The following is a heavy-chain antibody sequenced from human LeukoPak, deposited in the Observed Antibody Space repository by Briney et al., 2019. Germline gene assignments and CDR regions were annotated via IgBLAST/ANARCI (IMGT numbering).Heavy chain of an antibody. CDR2: IIPILGIA. V-gene: IGHV1-69*04. J-gene: IGHJ3*02. Sequence: GASVKVSCKASGGTFSSYAISWVRQAPGQGLEWMGRIIPILGIANYAQKFQGRVTITADKSTSTAYMELSSLRSEDTAVYYCARGEPHDSSGYHAFDIWGQGTMVTVSS. CDR3: ARGEPHDSSGYHAFDI. D-gene: IGHD3-22*01. CDR1: GGTFSSYA.